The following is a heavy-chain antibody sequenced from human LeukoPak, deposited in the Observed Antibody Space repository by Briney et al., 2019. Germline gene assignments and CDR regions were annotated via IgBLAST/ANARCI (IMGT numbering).Heavy chain of an antibody. Sequence: GGSLRLSCGASGFTFSNYAMSWVRQAPGKGLEWVSSINDNGSTRFYAASVKGRFTSSRDNPKNTLYLQMNGLRVEDTAVYYCARVAREYAFDIWGQGTMVTVSS. CDR2: INDNGSTR. V-gene: IGHV3-23*01. CDR3: ARVAREYAFDI. CDR1: GFTFSNYA. J-gene: IGHJ3*02.